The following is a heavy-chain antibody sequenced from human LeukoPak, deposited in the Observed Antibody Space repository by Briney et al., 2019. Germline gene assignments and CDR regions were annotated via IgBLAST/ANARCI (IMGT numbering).Heavy chain of an antibody. CDR1: GFSFNIYD. V-gene: IGHV3-23*01. Sequence: AESLRLSCVASGFSFNIYDMSWFRQAPGKGLQWVSGIRGGGPETYYADSVKGRFSISRDNSKNTLFLQTNGLRAEDSAIYYCVRGIRAPDFWGQGTLVTVSS. J-gene: IGHJ4*02. CDR3: VRGIRAPDF. CDR2: IRGGGPET.